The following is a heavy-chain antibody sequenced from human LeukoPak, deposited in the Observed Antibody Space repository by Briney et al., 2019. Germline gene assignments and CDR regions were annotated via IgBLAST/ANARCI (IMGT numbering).Heavy chain of an antibody. J-gene: IGHJ4*02. Sequence: GGSLRLSCAASGFTFSNYWMHWVRQAPGKGLVWVSRINSDGSSTSYADSVKGRFTISRDNAKNTLYLQMNSLRAEDTAVYYCARLGFVAGRGPFDYWGQGTLVTVSS. D-gene: IGHD2-15*01. CDR3: ARLGFVAGRGPFDY. CDR1: GFTFSNYW. V-gene: IGHV3-74*01. CDR2: INSDGSST.